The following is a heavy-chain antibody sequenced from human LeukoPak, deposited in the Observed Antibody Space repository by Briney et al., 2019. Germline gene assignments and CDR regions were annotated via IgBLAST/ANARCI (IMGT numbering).Heavy chain of an antibody. V-gene: IGHV3-48*01. CDR2: ISPSSTSI. CDR1: GFTFSSYS. Sequence: PGGSLRLSCAASGFTFSSYSMNWVRQAPGKGLEWVSYISPSSTSIYYADSLKGRFTVSRDNSKNSMYLQMNSLRAEDTAVYYCARDPRSVVDYWGQGTLVTVSS. J-gene: IGHJ4*02. CDR3: ARDPRSVVDY.